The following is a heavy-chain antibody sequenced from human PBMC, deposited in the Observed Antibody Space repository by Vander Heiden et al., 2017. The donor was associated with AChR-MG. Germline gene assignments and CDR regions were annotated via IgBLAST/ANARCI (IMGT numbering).Heavy chain of an antibody. J-gene: IGHJ1*01. D-gene: IGHD3-9*01. V-gene: IGHV3-30-3*01. Sequence: QVRLEESGGRVVQPGRSLRLSCLASGFTFKSYAMHWVRQAPGKGLEWVAVVLNDGSTKLYGQSVRGRFTISRDNSKNTLYLEMNSLGLEDTARYYCVTKFYHVLDGADGYFQHWGQGTQVIVSS. CDR2: VLNDGSTK. CDR1: GFTFKSYA. CDR3: VTKFYHVLDGADGYFQH.